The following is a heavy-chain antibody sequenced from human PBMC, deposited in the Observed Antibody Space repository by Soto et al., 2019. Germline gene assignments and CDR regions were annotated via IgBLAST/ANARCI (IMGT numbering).Heavy chain of an antibody. CDR2: IYSGGST. CDR3: AASHRGSRGNDV. V-gene: IGHV3-66*01. CDR1: GFTVRDNY. Sequence: EVQLVESGGGLVQPGGSLRLSCAASGFTVRDNYMSWVRQAPGKGLEWVSVIYSGGSTNPSDSVKGRFTISRENSKNTLDLQKHRLRVQDTALYYCAASHRGSRGNDVRGQGTTVTVSS. D-gene: IGHD1-26*01. J-gene: IGHJ6*02.